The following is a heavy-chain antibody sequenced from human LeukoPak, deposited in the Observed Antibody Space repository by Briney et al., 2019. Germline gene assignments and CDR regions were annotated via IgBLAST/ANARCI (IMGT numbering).Heavy chain of an antibody. D-gene: IGHD3-22*01. CDR2: INHSGST. Sequence: SETLSLTCAVYGGSFSGYYWSWIRQPPGKGLECVVEINHSGSTNYNPSLKSRVTISVDTSKNQFSLKLSSVTAADTAVYYCARVPYYYDSSGYYYGMDVWGQGTTVTVSS. J-gene: IGHJ6*02. CDR1: GGSFSGYY. CDR3: ARVPYYYDSSGYYYGMDV. V-gene: IGHV4-34*01.